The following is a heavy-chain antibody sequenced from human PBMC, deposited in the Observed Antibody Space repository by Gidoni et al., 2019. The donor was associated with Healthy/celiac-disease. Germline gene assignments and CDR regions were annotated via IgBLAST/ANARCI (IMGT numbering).Heavy chain of an antibody. CDR1: GSSISSSSYY. D-gene: IGHD1-1*01. CDR2: IYYSGSP. V-gene: IGHV4-39*01. CDR3: ARHWPTGYLMDV. Sequence: QLQLQESGPGLVKPSETLSLTCTVSGSSISSSSYYWDWIRQPPGQGLEWLGSIYYSGSPYYNPSLKSRVTISVDTSKNRFSLKLNSVTAADTAVYYCARHWPTGYLMDVWGQGTTVTVSS. J-gene: IGHJ6*02.